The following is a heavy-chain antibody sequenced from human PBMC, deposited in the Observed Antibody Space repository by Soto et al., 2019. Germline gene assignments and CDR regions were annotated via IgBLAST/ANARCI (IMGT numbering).Heavy chain of an antibody. D-gene: IGHD5-12*01. Sequence: ASVKVSCKASGYTFISYGISWVPQAPGQGLEWMGWISAYNGNTNYAQKFQGRVTMSTDTSTSTAYMELRSLRSDDTAVYYCARVSGYYLPDYWGQGTLVTVSS. J-gene: IGHJ4*02. CDR1: GYTFISYG. CDR3: ARVSGYYLPDY. CDR2: ISAYNGNT. V-gene: IGHV1-18*01.